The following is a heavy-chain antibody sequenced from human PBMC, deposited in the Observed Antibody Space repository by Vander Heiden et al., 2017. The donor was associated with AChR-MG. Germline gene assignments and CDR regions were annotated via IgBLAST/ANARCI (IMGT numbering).Heavy chain of an antibody. CDR1: GGSISSDYY. CDR3: ARFRSYCSGARCYYFDY. Sequence: QVQLQESGPGLVKPSQTLSLTCTVSGGSISSDYYWSWLRPPPGKGLEWIGYIYYSGSTYYNPSLESRIIISVDTSKNQFSLKLDSVTAADTAVYCCARFRSYCSGARCYYFDYWGQGALVAVSS. V-gene: IGHV4-30-4*01. D-gene: IGHD2-15*01. CDR2: IYYSGST. J-gene: IGHJ4*02.